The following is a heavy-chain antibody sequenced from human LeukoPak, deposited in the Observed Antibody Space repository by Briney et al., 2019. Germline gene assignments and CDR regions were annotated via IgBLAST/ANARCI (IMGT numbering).Heavy chain of an antibody. J-gene: IGHJ4*02. CDR1: GFTFSSYS. D-gene: IGHD4-17*01. Sequence: GGSLRLSCAASGFTFSSYSMNWVRQAPGKGLEWVSSISSSSSYIYYADSVKGRFTISRDNAKNSLYLQMNSLRAEDTAVYYCARGTGTSDYGYYFDYWGQGILVTVSS. CDR2: ISSSSSYI. CDR3: ARGTGTSDYGYYFDY. V-gene: IGHV3-21*01.